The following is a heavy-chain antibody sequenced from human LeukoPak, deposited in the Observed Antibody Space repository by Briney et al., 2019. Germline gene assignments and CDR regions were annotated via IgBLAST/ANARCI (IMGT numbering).Heavy chain of an antibody. J-gene: IGHJ4*02. CDR1: GFTFSSYG. CDR3: ARGVRIAVAGNIDY. D-gene: IGHD6-19*01. Sequence: GGSLRLSCAASGFTFSSYGMHWVRQAPGKGLEWVAVISYDGPNKNYADSVKGRFTISRDNSKNTLYLQMNSLRAEDTAVYYCARGVRIAVAGNIDYWGQGTLVTVSS. CDR2: ISYDGPNK. V-gene: IGHV3-30*03.